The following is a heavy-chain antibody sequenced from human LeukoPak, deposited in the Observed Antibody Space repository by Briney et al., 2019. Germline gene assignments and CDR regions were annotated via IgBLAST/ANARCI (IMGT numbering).Heavy chain of an antibody. J-gene: IGHJ4*02. CDR1: GFTFSTYA. Sequence: PGGSLRLSCAASGFTFSTYAMTWVRQVPGKGLEWVSTITGRDDSTYYADSVKGRFTISRDFSKNTLHLQMSSLRVEDTAIYYGAEGPQFNSVYHPAYWGQGTLVTVSS. D-gene: IGHD5/OR15-5a*01. CDR3: AEGPQFNSVYHPAY. V-gene: IGHV3-23*01. CDR2: ITGRDDST.